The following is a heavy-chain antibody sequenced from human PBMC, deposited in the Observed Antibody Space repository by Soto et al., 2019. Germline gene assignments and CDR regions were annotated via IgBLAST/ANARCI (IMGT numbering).Heavy chain of an antibody. CDR1: GFTFSSYG. V-gene: IGHV3-30*03. CDR3: ATTSFDY. CDR2: ISYDGSNK. Sequence: QVQLVESGGGVVQPGRSLRLSCAASGFTFSSYGMHWVRQAPGKGLEWVAVISYDGSNKYYVDSVKGRFTISRDNSKNTVTQQMNSLRAEDTSVYYCATTSFDYWGQGTLVTVSS. J-gene: IGHJ4*02.